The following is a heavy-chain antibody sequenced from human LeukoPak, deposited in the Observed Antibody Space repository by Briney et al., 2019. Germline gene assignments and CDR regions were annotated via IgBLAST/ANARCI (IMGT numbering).Heavy chain of an antibody. J-gene: IGHJ4*02. CDR1: GFTFSDYY. V-gene: IGHV3-11*04. D-gene: IGHD6-6*01. CDR3: ASDSSSSEGGY. CDR2: ICSSGSTI. Sequence: KTGGSLRLSCAASGFTFSDYYMSWIRQAPGKGLEWVSYICSSGSTIYYADSVKGRFTISRDNSKNSLSLQMNSLRAEDTAVYYCASDSSSSEGGYWGQGTLVSVSS.